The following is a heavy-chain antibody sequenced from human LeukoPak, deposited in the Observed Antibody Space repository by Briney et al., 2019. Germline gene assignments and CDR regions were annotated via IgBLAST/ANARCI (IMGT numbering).Heavy chain of an antibody. V-gene: IGHV3-30*04. D-gene: IGHD3-22*01. Sequence: PGGSLRLSCAAPGFTFSSYAMHWVRQAPGKGLEWVAIISYDGSDKYYADSVKGRFTISRDNSKNTLYLQMNSLRGEDTAVYNCARRNHYDRKGIDYWGQGTLVTVSS. CDR1: GFTFSSYA. CDR3: ARRNHYDRKGIDY. CDR2: ISYDGSDK. J-gene: IGHJ4*02.